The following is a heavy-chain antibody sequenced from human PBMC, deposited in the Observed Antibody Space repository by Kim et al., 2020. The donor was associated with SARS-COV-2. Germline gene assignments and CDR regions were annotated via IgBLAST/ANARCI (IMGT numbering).Heavy chain of an antibody. V-gene: IGHV1-3*01. Sequence: ASVKVSCKASGYTFTTYAMHWVRQAPGQRLEWMGWINAGNGNTKYSQNFQGRVTIIRDTSASTAYMELSSLRSEDTAVYYCARVGIVATKTYYYYGMDVWGQGTTLTVSS. D-gene: IGHD5-12*01. CDR2: INAGNGNT. CDR3: ARVGIVATKTYYYYGMDV. CDR1: GYTFTTYA. J-gene: IGHJ6*02.